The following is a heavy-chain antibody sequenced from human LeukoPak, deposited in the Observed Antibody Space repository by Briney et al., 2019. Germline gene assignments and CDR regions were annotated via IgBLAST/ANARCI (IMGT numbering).Heavy chain of an antibody. D-gene: IGHD2-21*02. J-gene: IGHJ4*02. Sequence: SQTLSLTCTVSGDSISSGGYSWHWVRQPPGTELGWLGYVYNSGSTSYKSSLRSRLYMSVDTSKNQFSLRLSSVTAADTAIYYCARGWGPGYCGGDCHRHFDYWGQGILVTVSS. CDR3: ARGWGPGYCGGDCHRHFDY. V-gene: IGHV4-30-4*07. CDR2: VYNSGST. CDR1: GDSISSGGYS.